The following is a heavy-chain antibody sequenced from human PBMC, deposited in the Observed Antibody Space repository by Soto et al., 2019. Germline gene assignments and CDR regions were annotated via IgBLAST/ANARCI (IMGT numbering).Heavy chain of an antibody. D-gene: IGHD1-26*01. CDR3: ARRYGSAIDY. CDR1: GGSISRYY. J-gene: IGHJ4*02. V-gene: IGHV4-59*08. CDR2: IYYSGST. Sequence: TSETLSLTCTVSGGSISRYYWSWIRQPPGKGLEWIGYIYYSGSTNYNPSIKSRVTISVDTSKNQFSLKLSSVTAADTAVYYCARRYGSAIDYWGQGTLVTVSS.